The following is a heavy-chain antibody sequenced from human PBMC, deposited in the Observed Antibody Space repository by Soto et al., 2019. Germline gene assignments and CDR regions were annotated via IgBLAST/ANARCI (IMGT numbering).Heavy chain of an antibody. CDR3: ARRGIGSGWYGGGAWFDP. CDR1: VGSMISISYY. D-gene: IGHD6-19*01. CDR2: IYYSGST. J-gene: IGHJ5*02. V-gene: IGHV4-39*01. Sequence: SETQSLTCTVSVGSMISISYYWCCILQPAWKGLEWIGSIYYSGSTYYNPSLKSRVTISVDTSKNQFSLKLSSVTAADTAVYYCARRGIGSGWYGGGAWFDPWGQGTLVPISP.